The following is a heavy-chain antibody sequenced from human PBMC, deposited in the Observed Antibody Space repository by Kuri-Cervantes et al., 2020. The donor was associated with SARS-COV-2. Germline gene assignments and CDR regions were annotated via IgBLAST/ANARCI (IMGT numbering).Heavy chain of an antibody. D-gene: IGHD5-12*01. Sequence: SETLSLTCTVSGGSVSGGSYYWSWIRQPPGKGLEWIGYIYYSGSTNYNPSLKSRVTISVDTSKNQFSLKLSSVTAADTAVYYCARIVGGGDEGDYWGQGTLVTVSS. V-gene: IGHV4-61*01. CDR1: GGSVSGGSYY. CDR2: IYYSGST. J-gene: IGHJ4*02. CDR3: ARIVGGGDEGDY.